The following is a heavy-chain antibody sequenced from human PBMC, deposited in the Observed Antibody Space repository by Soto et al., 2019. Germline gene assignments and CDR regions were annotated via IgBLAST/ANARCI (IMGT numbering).Heavy chain of an antibody. D-gene: IGHD1-26*01. CDR3: AKVWRAPALFYFDY. J-gene: IGHJ4*02. V-gene: IGHV3-23*01. CDR1: GFTFSSYA. Sequence: EVQLLESGGGLVQPGGSLRLSCAASGFTFSSYAMSWVRQAPGKGLEWVSAISGSGGSTYYADSVKGRYTISRDNSKNTLYLQMNSLSAEDTAGYYCAKVWRAPALFYFDYWGQGTLVTVSS. CDR2: ISGSGGST.